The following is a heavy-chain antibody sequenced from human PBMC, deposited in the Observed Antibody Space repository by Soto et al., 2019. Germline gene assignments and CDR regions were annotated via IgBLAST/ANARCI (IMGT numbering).Heavy chain of an antibody. CDR1: GYSFTSYW. CDR2: IYPGDSDT. V-gene: IGHV5-51*01. Sequence: GESLKISCKGSGYSFTSYWIGWVRQMPGKGLEWMGIIYPGDSDTGYSPSFQGQVTISADKSISTAYLQWSSLKASDTAMYYCASRRGYYYDSSGSLDAFDIWGQGTMVTVSS. D-gene: IGHD3-22*01. CDR3: ASRRGYYYDSSGSLDAFDI. J-gene: IGHJ3*02.